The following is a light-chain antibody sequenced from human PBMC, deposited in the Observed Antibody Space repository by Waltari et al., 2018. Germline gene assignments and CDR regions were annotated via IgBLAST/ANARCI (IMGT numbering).Light chain of an antibody. V-gene: IGKV1-39*01. Sequence: DIQMTQSPSYLSASVGDRVTITCRASQSISSYLNWYQQKPGKAPKLLIYAASSLQSGVPSRFSGSGSGTDFTLTISSLQPEDFATYYCQQSYSGYTFGQGTKLEIK. CDR2: AAS. CDR1: QSISSY. J-gene: IGKJ2*01. CDR3: QQSYSGYT.